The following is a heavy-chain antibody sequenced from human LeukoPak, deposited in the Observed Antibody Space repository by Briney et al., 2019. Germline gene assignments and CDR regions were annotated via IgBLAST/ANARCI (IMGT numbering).Heavy chain of an antibody. J-gene: IGHJ5*02. CDR1: GGSISSSSYY. CDR2: IYYSGST. V-gene: IGHV4-39*01. D-gene: IGHD3-3*01. CDR3: ARQWGITIFGVVKPTGWFDP. Sequence: SETLSLTCTVSGGSISSSSYYWGWIRQPPGKGLEWIGSIYYSGSTYYNTSLNSRVTISVDTSKNQFSLKLSSVTAADTAVYYCARQWGITIFGVVKPTGWFDPWGQGTLVTISS.